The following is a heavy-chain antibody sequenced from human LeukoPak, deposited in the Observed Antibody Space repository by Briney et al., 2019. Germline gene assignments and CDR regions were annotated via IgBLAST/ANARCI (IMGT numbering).Heavy chain of an antibody. CDR2: INHSGST. V-gene: IGHV4-34*01. J-gene: IGHJ5*02. CDR3: ARHSYTAMATKNSWFDP. CDR1: GGSFSGYY. Sequence: SETLSLTCAVYGGSFSGYYWSWIRQPPGKGLEWIGEINHSGSTNYNPSLKSRVTISVDTSKNQFSLKLSSVTAADTAVYYCARHSYTAMATKNSWFDPWGQGTLVTVSS. D-gene: IGHD5-18*01.